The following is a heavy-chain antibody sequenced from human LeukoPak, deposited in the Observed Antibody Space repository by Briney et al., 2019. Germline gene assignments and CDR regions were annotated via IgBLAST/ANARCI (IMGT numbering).Heavy chain of an antibody. CDR3: AKGPQLYSGYHPDY. CDR1: GFTFSGSA. V-gene: IGHV3-23*01. D-gene: IGHD5-12*01. Sequence: PGGSLRLSCAASGFTFSGSAMTWVRQAPGKGLQWVSTITGSDDKTYYADSVEGRFTISRDFSKNMVHLHMNSLRVEDTAIYYCAKGPQLYSGYHPDYWGQGTLVTVSS. J-gene: IGHJ4*02. CDR2: ITGSDDKT.